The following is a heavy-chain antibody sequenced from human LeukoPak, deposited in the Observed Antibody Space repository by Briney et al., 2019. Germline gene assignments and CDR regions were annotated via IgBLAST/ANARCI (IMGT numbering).Heavy chain of an antibody. CDR2: INTNTGNP. CDR1: GYTFTSYA. Sequence: ASVKVSCKASGYTFTSYAMNWVRQAPGQGLEWMGWINTNTGNPTYAQGFTGRFVFSLDTSVSTAYLQISSLKAEDTAVYYCARGGYDILTGYYLGYGIDVWGQGTTVTVSS. J-gene: IGHJ6*02. D-gene: IGHD3-9*01. CDR3: ARGGYDILTGYYLGYGIDV. V-gene: IGHV7-4-1*02.